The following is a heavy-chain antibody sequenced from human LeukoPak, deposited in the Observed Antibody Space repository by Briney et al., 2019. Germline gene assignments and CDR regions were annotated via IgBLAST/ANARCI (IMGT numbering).Heavy chain of an antibody. CDR1: GFTVSSNY. CDR2: IYSGGST. CDR3: ARGYSGSLSDWSFDL. V-gene: IGHV3-53*01. D-gene: IGHD1-26*01. Sequence: PGASLRLSCAASGFTVSSNYMSWVRQAPGKGLEWVSVIYSGGSTYYADSVKGRITISRDNSKNTLYLQMNSLRAEDTAVYYCARGYSGSLSDWSFDLWGRGTLVTVSA. J-gene: IGHJ2*01.